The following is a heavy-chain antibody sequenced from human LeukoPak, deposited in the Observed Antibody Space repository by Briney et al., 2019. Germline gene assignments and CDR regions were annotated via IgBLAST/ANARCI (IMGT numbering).Heavy chain of an antibody. CDR2: INSDGSWT. Sequence: GGSLRLSCAASGNYWMHWVRQAPGKGLVWVSHINSDGSWTSYADSVKGRFTIYRDISKNTLYLQMNSLRVDDTAVYYCAKEIRPNDYWGQGTLVTVSS. J-gene: IGHJ4*02. CDR1: GNYW. V-gene: IGHV3-74*01. D-gene: IGHD5-24*01. CDR3: AKEIRPNDY.